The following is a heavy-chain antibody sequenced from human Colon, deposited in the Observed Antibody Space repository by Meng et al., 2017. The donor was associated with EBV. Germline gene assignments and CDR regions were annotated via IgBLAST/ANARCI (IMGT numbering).Heavy chain of an antibody. D-gene: IGHD4-17*01. V-gene: IGHV4-30-4*01. CDR3: ARDRKHYGERGWFDP. CDR1: GGSISSGDYY. J-gene: IGHJ5*02. CDR2: IYYSGST. Sequence: QWQPQESGPGLVQPSHTLSLTCTVSGGSISSGDYYWSWLRQPPGKGLEWIGYIYYSGSTYSNASLKSRVTISIDRSKNQFSLKLSSVTAADTAVYYCARDRKHYGERGWFDPWGQGTLVTVSS.